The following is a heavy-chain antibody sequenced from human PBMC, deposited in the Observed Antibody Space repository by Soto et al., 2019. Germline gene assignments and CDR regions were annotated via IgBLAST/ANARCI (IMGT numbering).Heavy chain of an antibody. D-gene: IGHD4-17*01. Sequence: GGSLRLSCAASGFTFSSYWMSWVRQAPGKGLEWVANIKQDGSEKYYVDSVKGRFTISRDNAKNSLYLQMNSLRAEDTAVYYCAREGGYPTVTTEGDGYYYYMDVWGKGTTVTVSS. CDR1: GFTFSSYW. CDR3: AREGGYPTVTTEGDGYYYYMDV. CDR2: IKQDGSEK. J-gene: IGHJ6*03. V-gene: IGHV3-7*01.